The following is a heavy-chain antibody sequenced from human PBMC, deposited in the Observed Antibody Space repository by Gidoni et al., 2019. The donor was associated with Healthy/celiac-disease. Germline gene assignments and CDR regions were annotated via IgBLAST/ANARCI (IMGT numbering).Heavy chain of an antibody. Sequence: QVQLVESGGGVVQPGRSLRLSCAASGFTFSSYGMYWVRQAPGKGLEWVAVISYDGSNKYYADSVKGRFTISRDNSKNTLYLQMNSLRAEDTAVYYCAKAHCSSTSCYPNYYYYYGMDVWGQGTTVTVSS. J-gene: IGHJ6*02. CDR3: AKAHCSSTSCYPNYYYYYGMDV. D-gene: IGHD2-2*01. V-gene: IGHV3-30*18. CDR1: GFTFSSYG. CDR2: ISYDGSNK.